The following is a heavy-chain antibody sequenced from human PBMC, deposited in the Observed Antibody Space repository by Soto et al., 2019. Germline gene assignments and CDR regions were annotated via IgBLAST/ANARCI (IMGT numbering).Heavy chain of an antibody. CDR2: IIPIFGTA. Sequence: ASVKGDWKAAGGTFSSYAISWVRQAPGQGVEWMGGIIPIFGTANYAQKFQGRVTMTTDASTSTAYMELSSLRSDDTAVYYCARSGSRPHRHRCALDYCGQGTLVTVSS. CDR3: ARSGSRPHRHRCALDY. J-gene: IGHJ4*02. V-gene: IGHV1-69*05. CDR1: GGTFSSYA.